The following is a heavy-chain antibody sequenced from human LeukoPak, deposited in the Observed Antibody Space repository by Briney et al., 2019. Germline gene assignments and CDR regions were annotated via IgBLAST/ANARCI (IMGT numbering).Heavy chain of an antibody. V-gene: IGHV4-39*01. CDR1: GGSISSSSYY. J-gene: IGHJ4*02. CDR3: ARPHDFWSGSHFGY. CDR2: IYYSGST. Sequence: KPSETLSLTCTVSGGSISSSSYYWGWIRQPPGNGLEWIGSIYYSGSTYYNPSLKSRVTISVDTSKNQFSLKLSSVTAADTAVYYCARPHDFWSGSHFGYWGQGTLVTVSS. D-gene: IGHD3-3*01.